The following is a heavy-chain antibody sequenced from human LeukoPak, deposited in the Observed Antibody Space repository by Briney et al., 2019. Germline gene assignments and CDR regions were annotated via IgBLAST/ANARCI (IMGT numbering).Heavy chain of an antibody. J-gene: IGHJ3*02. V-gene: IGHV3-9*03. D-gene: IGHD3/OR15-3a*01. CDR2: ITWNSGSV. CDR3: AKGLGVASLIVDALDM. Sequence: GGPLRLSCAASGFTFHDYAMHWVRQVPGKGLEWVSGITWNSGSVLYADSVRGRFTISRDNAKNSLYLQMNSLRPEDMAFYYCAKGLGVASLIVDALDMWGQGTMVTV. CDR1: GFTFHDYA.